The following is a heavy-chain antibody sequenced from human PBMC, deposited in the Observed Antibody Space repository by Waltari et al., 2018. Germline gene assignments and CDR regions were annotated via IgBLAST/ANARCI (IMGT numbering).Heavy chain of an antibody. CDR1: GGSLHFYY. J-gene: IGHJ4*02. CDR3: ARRGYCGIDCYSNYFDF. D-gene: IGHD2-21*01. CDR2: ITHSGST. V-gene: IGHV4-34*01. Sequence: QVLLQQWGAGLLKPSETLSLTCAVYGGSLHFYYWSWIRQPPGEGLEWIGEITHSGSTNYNPSLKSRVSISVDTPNNQFSLKLTSVTAADTAAYYCARRGYCGIDCYSNYFDFWGQGTLVTVSS.